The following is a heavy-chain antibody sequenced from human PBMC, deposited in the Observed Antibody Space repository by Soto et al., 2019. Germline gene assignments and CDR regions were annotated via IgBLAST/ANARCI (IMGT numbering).Heavy chain of an antibody. J-gene: IGHJ4*02. CDR1: GYTFTSYG. D-gene: IGHD3-10*01. V-gene: IGHV1-18*01. CDR2: ISAYNGNT. CDR3: AGDKGDGSGSYYGY. Sequence: QVQLVQSGAEVKKPGASVKVSCKASGYTFTSYGISWVRQAPGQGLEWMGWISAYNGNTNYAQKLQGRVTMTTDTAASTAYMELRSLSSDATAVYYCAGDKGDGSGSYYGYWGQGTLVTVSS.